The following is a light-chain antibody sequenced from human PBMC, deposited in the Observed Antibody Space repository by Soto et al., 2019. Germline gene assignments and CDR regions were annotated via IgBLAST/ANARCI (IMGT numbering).Light chain of an antibody. CDR2: GAS. Sequence: EIGWTQSPGTLSLSQGERATLSCRASQSVSNNYLAWYQQKPGQAPRLLIYGASNRATGIPARFSGSGSGTDFTLTITSLEPEDFAFYVCHQRYNGTLVTFGQGTRLEI. J-gene: IGKJ5*01. V-gene: IGKV3D-20*02. CDR1: QSVSNNY. CDR3: HQRYNGTLVT.